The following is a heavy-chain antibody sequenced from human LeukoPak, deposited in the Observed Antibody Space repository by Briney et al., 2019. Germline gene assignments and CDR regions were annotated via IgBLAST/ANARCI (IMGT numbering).Heavy chain of an antibody. CDR1: GFTFSNYA. V-gene: IGHV3-23*01. Sequence: PGGSLRLSCAASGFTFSNYAMSWVRQAPGKGLEWVSGISGTAGNTYYADSVEGRFTISRDNSKNTLFLQLNSLRAEDTAVYYCAKGRNFYGAGTYLDHWGQGTLVTVSS. CDR2: ISGTAGNT. D-gene: IGHD3-10*01. J-gene: IGHJ4*02. CDR3: AKGRNFYGAGTYLDH.